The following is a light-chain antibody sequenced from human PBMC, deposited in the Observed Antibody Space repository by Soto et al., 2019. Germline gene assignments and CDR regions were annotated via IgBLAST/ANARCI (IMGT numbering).Light chain of an antibody. Sequence: DLHMTQSPSSLSASVGDRVTITCRASQSIIVYLNWYQQKPGKAPNLLIYTASSLQSGVPSRFSGSGSGTDFTLTISTLQPEDFATYYCRQSYIIPQTFGQGTKLEIK. J-gene: IGKJ2*01. CDR1: QSIIVY. CDR3: RQSYIIPQT. V-gene: IGKV1-39*01. CDR2: TAS.